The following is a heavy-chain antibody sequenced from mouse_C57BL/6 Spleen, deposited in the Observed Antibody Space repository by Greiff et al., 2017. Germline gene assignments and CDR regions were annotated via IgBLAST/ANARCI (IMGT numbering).Heavy chain of an antibody. V-gene: IGHV1-15*01. D-gene: IGHD2-1*01. CDR3: TRISYGISFDY. Sequence: QVQLKESGAELVRPGASVTLSCKASGYTFTDYEMHWVKQTPVHGLEWIGAIDPETGGTAYNQKFKGTAILTADKSSSTAYMELRSLTSEDSAVYYCTRISYGISFDYWGQGATLTVSS. CDR1: GYTFTDYE. J-gene: IGHJ2*01. CDR2: IDPETGGT.